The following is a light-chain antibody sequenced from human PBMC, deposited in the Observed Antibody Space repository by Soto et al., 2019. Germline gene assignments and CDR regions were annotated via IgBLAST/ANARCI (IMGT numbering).Light chain of an antibody. CDR3: QQATTFPLT. V-gene: IGKV1-12*01. Sequence: DIQMTQSPSSVSASVGDRVIITCRASQAFSNLLAWYQQKPGKAPKLLIYGASTLQGGVPSRFSGSESGTDFTLTISSVQPEDFAPYYCQQATTFPLTFGGGTKVDI. CDR1: QAFSNL. CDR2: GAS. J-gene: IGKJ4*01.